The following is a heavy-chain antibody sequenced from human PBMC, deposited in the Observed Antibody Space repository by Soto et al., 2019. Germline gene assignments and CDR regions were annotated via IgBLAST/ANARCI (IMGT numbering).Heavy chain of an antibody. J-gene: IGHJ4*02. CDR3: ARGAFGSYYVDY. V-gene: IGHV3-74*01. CDR2: IKGDETTS. D-gene: IGHD3-10*01. CDR1: GFTFTSYW. Sequence: EVQVVESGGASVQPGGSLRLSCAASGFTFTSYWIHWVRQAPGKGLLWMSRIKGDETTSSYADSVKGRFTISRDNAKNTVYLQMNSLRAEDTAVYYCARGAFGSYYVDYCGQGTLVTVSS.